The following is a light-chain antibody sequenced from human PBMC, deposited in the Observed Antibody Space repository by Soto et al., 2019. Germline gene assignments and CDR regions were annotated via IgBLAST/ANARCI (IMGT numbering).Light chain of an antibody. Sequence: QSALTQPASVSGSPGQSITVSCSGTSSDVGLYNYVSWYQHHPGKAPQLVIFDVSDRPSGVSDRFSGSKSANTASLTISRLQAEDEADYYCSSYTSSRALVFGTGTKVTVL. V-gene: IGLV2-14*01. CDR1: SSDVGLYNY. J-gene: IGLJ1*01. CDR3: SSYTSSRALV. CDR2: DVS.